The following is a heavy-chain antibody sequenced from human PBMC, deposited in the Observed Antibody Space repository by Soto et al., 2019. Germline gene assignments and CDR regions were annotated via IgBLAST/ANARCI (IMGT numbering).Heavy chain of an antibody. CDR3: ARGRGGVQH. D-gene: IGHD3-10*01. CDR2: LNDRGGT. CDR1: DGYFSGYD. J-gene: IGHJ1*01. V-gene: IGHV4-34*01. Sequence: PETLSLTRAVYDGYFSGYDWSWIRHPPGKGLEWIGELNDRGGTNYNAALKSRASMSGDXSKNQFCLKLSCVTAAVTAVYYVARGRGGVQHRGKGTLVTVSS.